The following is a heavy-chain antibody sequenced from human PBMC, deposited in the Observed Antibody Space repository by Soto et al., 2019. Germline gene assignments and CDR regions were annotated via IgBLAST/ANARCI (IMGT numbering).Heavy chain of an antibody. V-gene: IGHV4-30-2*01. CDR2: IYHSGST. Sequence: SETLSLTCAVSGGSISSGGYSWSWIRQPPGKGLEWIGYIYHSGSTKYNPSLKSRVSMSVDTSKNQFSLRLISVTAADTAKYFCAREGNLGRWLQPLDFWGQGTLVTVSS. CDR3: AREGNLGRWLQPLDF. J-gene: IGHJ4*02. CDR1: GGSISSGGYS. D-gene: IGHD5-12*01.